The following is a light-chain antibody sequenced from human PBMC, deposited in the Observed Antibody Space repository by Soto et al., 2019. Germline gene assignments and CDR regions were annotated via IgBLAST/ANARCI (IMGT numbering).Light chain of an antibody. V-gene: IGLV1-44*01. Sequence: QTVVTQPPSASGAPGQTVTISCSGSSSNIGSNTVNWYQQLPGAAPKLLIHSSNQRPSGVPDRFSGSKSGTSASLAVSALQSEDEADYYCAAWDDSLNVVVFGGGTKVTVL. CDR1: SSNIGSNT. CDR3: AAWDDSLNVVV. J-gene: IGLJ3*02. CDR2: SSN.